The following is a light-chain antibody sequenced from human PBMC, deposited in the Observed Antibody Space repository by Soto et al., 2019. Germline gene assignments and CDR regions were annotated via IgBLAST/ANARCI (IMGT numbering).Light chain of an antibody. J-gene: IGKJ1*01. CDR3: QQRSNWWWT. Sequence: EIVLTQSPATLSLSPGERATLSCRASQSVSSYLAWYQQKPGQAPRLLIYDASNRATGIPARFSGSGSGTDFTLTISSLEPEEFAVYYCQQRSNWWWTVGQGTKVEIK. V-gene: IGKV3-11*01. CDR2: DAS. CDR1: QSVSSY.